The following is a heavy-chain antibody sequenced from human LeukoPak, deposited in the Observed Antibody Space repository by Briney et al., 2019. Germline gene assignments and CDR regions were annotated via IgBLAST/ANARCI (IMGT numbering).Heavy chain of an antibody. CDR1: GFTFSSYD. CDR3: ARASRSAAADFDY. Sequence: GGSLRLSCAASGFTFSSYDMHWVRQAPGKGLEWVSGIGIAGDTYSVDSVKGRFTISRENAKNSLYLQMNSLRAGDTAVYYCARASRSAAADFDYWGQGTLVTVSS. D-gene: IGHD6-13*01. CDR2: IGIAGDT. J-gene: IGHJ4*02. V-gene: IGHV3-13*01.